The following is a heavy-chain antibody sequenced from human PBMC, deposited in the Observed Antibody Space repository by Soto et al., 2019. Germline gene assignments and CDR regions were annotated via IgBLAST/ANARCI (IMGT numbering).Heavy chain of an antibody. D-gene: IGHD6-13*01. CDR3: ARGGQQLGIYYFDY. CDR1: GFTFSSYW. J-gene: IGHJ4*02. V-gene: IGHV3-7*01. Sequence: PGESLKISCAASGFTFSSYWMSWVRQAPGKGLEWVANIKQDGSEKYYVDSVKGRFTISRDNAKNSLYLQMNSLRAEDTAVYYCARGGQQLGIYYFDYWGQGTLVTVSS. CDR2: IKQDGSEK.